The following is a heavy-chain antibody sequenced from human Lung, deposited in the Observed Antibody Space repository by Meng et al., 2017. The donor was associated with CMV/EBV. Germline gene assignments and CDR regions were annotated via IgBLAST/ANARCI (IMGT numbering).Heavy chain of an antibody. D-gene: IGHD1-7*01. Sequence: GESLKISCAASAFTVSSKYMSWVRRAPGKGLQWVSLIYSDGTTYYAESVKGRFTISRDVSKNTLYLQMNSLRAEDTAVYYCAAAPHRGGTDRCALESWGQGTQVTVSS. J-gene: IGHJ4*02. CDR2: IYSDGTT. V-gene: IGHV3-53*01. CDR3: AAAPHRGGTDRCALES. CDR1: AFTVSSKY.